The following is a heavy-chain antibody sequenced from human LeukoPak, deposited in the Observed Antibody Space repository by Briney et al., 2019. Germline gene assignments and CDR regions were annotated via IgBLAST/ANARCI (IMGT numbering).Heavy chain of an antibody. V-gene: IGHV3-23*01. Sequence: GSLRLSCAASGFTFSTYTMTWVRQAPGKGLEWVSGISGSGDTTYYAGSVKGRFTISRDNSKNTLSLQMNSLRAEDTAVYSCAKDFFPSAKKRPLCFDSWGRGTLVTVSS. CDR3: AKDFFPSAKKRPLCFDS. D-gene: IGHD2/OR15-2a*01. J-gene: IGHJ4*02. CDR2: ISGSGDTT. CDR1: GFTFSTYT.